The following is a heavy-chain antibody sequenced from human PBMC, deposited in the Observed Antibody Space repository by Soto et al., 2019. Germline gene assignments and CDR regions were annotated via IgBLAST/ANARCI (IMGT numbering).Heavy chain of an antibody. J-gene: IGHJ4*02. Sequence: QVQLQESGPGLVKPSQTLSLTCTVSGGAITSGGYYWSWIRQHPGKGLEWIGYIYNSGRTYYNPSLNSRLTISVDTSKNQFSLKLSSVTAADTAVYYCARVADIVVVVAATPGAFDYWGQGTLVTVSS. V-gene: IGHV4-31*03. CDR2: IYNSGRT. CDR3: ARVADIVVVVAATPGAFDY. D-gene: IGHD2-15*01. CDR1: GGAITSGGYY.